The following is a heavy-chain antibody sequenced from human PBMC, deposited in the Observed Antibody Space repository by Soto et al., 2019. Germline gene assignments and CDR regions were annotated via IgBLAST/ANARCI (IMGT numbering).Heavy chain of an antibody. CDR3: ARLGYDFWSGYYVDRQYYFDY. CDR1: GYTFTGYY. D-gene: IGHD3-3*01. V-gene: IGHV1-2*02. CDR2: INPNSGGT. Sequence: ASVKVSCKASGYTFTGYYMHWVRQAPGQGLEWMGWINPNSGGTNYAQKFQGRVTMTRDTSISTAYMELSRLRSDDTAVYYCARLGYDFWSGYYVDRQYYFDYWGQGTLVTVSS. J-gene: IGHJ4*02.